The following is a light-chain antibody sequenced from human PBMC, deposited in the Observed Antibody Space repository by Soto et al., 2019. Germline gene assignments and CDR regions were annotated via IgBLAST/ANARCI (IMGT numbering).Light chain of an antibody. CDR2: RNN. Sequence: QSVLTQPPSASGTPGQRVIISCSGSSSNIGSNTVNWYQQLPGTAPKLLIYRNNERPSGVPDRFSGSKSGTSASLAISGLQSEDEADYYCAAWEDSLNGYVFGTGTKVTVL. J-gene: IGLJ1*01. V-gene: IGLV1-44*01. CDR3: AAWEDSLNGYV. CDR1: SSNIGSNT.